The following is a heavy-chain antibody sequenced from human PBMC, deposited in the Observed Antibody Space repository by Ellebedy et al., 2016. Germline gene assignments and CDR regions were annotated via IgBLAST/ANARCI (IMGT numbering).Heavy chain of an antibody. CDR1: GFTFSSHA. CDR2: VVGSGERT. J-gene: IGHJ4*02. V-gene: IGHV3-23*01. CDR3: ANVGGSGTYYNGY. D-gene: IGHD3-10*01. Sequence: GGSLRLSCAASGFTFSSHAMSWVRQAPGKGPEWVAAVVGSGERTFYADSVKGRFTISRDNSKNRLFLQMSGLEVEDTATYYCANVGGSGTYYNGYWGQGTLVTVSS.